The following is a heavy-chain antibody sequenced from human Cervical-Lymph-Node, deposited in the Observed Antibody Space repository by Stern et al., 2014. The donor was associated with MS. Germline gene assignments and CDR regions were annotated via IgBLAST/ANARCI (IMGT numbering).Heavy chain of an antibody. CDR3: ARDRGSYSDY. V-gene: IGHV1-2*02. CDR1: GYTFTAYF. CDR2: IIPNTGSA. D-gene: IGHD1-26*01. Sequence: VQLVQSGAEVERPGASVKVSCKASGYTFTAYFLHWVRQAPGQGLEWNGEIIPNTGSATDAQKFQDRVTMTRYTSINTGYMEVSSLRSDDTAVYYCARDRGSYSDYWGQGTLVAVSS. J-gene: IGHJ4*02.